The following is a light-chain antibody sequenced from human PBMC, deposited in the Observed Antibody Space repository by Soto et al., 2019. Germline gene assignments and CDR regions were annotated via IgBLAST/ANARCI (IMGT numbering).Light chain of an antibody. CDR3: QQYNSYSRT. CDR1: ESISNW. CDR2: KAS. V-gene: IGKV1-5*03. Sequence: IQITQSPSILSASVGDRVTITCRASESISNWLAWYQQKAGKAPKLLIYKASNLESGVPSRFRGRGSGTEFTLTISRLQPDDVETYYCQQYNSYSRTFGQGTKVDIK. J-gene: IGKJ1*01.